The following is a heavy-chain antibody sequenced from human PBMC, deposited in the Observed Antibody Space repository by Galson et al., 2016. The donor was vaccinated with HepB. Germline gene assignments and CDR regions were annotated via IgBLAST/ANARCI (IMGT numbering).Heavy chain of an antibody. Sequence: SVKVSCKASGYSFTNYHVHWVRQAPGQGLEYMGMINTNNGDTYYARKFQGRVTFTRDTSTTTADMELKSLRSEDSAVFFWPREYHGTLYFDYWGQGTRVTVSS. V-gene: IGHV1-46*01. CDR3: PREYHGTLYFDY. J-gene: IGHJ4*02. D-gene: IGHD3-16*01. CDR1: GYSFTNYH. CDR2: INTNNGDT.